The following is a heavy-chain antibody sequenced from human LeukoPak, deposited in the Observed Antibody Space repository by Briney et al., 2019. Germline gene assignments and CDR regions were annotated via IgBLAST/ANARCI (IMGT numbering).Heavy chain of an antibody. D-gene: IGHD2-15*01. Sequence: KPSETLSLTCTVSGGPINSYYWSWIRQPPGKGLEWIGYIYYSGSTNYNPSLKSRVTISVDTSKNQFSLKLSSVTAADTAVYYCARPAATGYYFDYWGQGTLVTVSS. CDR2: IYYSGST. J-gene: IGHJ4*02. CDR1: GGPINSYY. V-gene: IGHV4-59*01. CDR3: ARPAATGYYFDY.